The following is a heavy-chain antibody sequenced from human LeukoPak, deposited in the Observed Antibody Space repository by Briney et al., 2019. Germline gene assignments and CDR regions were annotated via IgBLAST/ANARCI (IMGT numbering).Heavy chain of an antibody. D-gene: IGHD1-26*01. Sequence: ASVKVSCKASGYTFTSYGISWVRQAPGQGLEWMGWISAYNGNTNYAQKLQGRVTMTTDTSTSTAYMELRSLRSDDTAVYYCARLVDPMGDYYMDVWGKGTTVTVSS. V-gene: IGHV1-18*01. CDR1: GYTFTSYG. J-gene: IGHJ6*03. CDR3: ARLVDPMGDYYMDV. CDR2: ISAYNGNT.